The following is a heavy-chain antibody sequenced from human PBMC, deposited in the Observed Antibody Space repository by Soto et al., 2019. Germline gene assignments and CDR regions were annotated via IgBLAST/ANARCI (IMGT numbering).Heavy chain of an antibody. CDR1: GYTFTSYD. D-gene: IGHD3-3*01. J-gene: IGHJ6*02. CDR3: ARGLEYSYDFWSGYFRGPNYYYYGMDV. V-gene: IGHV1-8*01. Sequence: VASVKVSCKASGYTFTSYDINWVRQATGQGLEWMGWMNPNSGNTGYAQKFQGRVTMTRNTSISTAYMELSSLRSEDTAVYYCARGLEYSYDFWSGYFRGPNYYYYGMDVWGQGTTVTVSS. CDR2: MNPNSGNT.